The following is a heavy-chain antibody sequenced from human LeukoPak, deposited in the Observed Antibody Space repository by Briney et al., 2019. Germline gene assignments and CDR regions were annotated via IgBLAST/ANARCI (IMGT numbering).Heavy chain of an antibody. CDR2: IRGSGVGT. Sequence: GGSLRLSCAASGFTFSSYAMSWVRQAPGKGLEWVSAIRGSGVGTYYADSVKGRFTISRDNAKNSLYLQMNSLRAEDTAVYYCARVETTKYYFDYWGQGTLVTVSS. CDR1: GFTFSSYA. V-gene: IGHV3-23*01. D-gene: IGHD1-1*01. CDR3: ARVETTKYYFDY. J-gene: IGHJ4*02.